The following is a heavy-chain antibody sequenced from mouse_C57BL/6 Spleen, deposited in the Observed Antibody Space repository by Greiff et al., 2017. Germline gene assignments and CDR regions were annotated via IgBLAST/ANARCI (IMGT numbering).Heavy chain of an antibody. J-gene: IGHJ2*01. CDR3: AREEGMVTTGPYFDY. D-gene: IGHD2-2*01. Sequence: QVQLQQPGTELVKPGASVKLSCKASGYTFTSYWMHWVKQRPGQGLEWIGNINPSNGGTNYNEKFKSKATLTVDKSSSTAYMQLSSLTSEDSAVYYGAREEGMVTTGPYFDYWGQGTTLTVSS. CDR1: GYTFTSYW. V-gene: IGHV1-53*01. CDR2: INPSNGGT.